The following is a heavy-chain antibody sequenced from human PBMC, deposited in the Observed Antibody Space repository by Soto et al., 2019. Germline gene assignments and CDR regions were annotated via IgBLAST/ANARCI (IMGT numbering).Heavy chain of an antibody. Sequence: GGSLRLSCAASGFTFSNAWMSWVRQAPGKGLEWVGRIKSKTDGGTTDYAAPVKGRFTISRDDPKNTLYLQMNSLKTEDTAVYYCTPPSYSGNQGVDYWGQGTLVTVSS. CDR1: GFTFSNAW. CDR2: IKSKTDGGTT. J-gene: IGHJ4*02. V-gene: IGHV3-15*01. CDR3: TPPSYSGNQGVDY. D-gene: IGHD1-26*01.